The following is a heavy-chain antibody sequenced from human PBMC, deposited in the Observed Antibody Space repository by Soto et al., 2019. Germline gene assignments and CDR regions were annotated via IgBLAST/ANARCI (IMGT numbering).Heavy chain of an antibody. J-gene: IGHJ3*02. D-gene: IGHD1-26*01. Sequence: SETLSLTCTVAGASIISSNSYWAWIRQSPGTGLEWIGSVSFGRDTYFNPSLKSRLTISADTSKNEISLNLNSVTAADTAVYYCARQPLHRVGSSISTLDIWGQGTVVTVSS. CDR3: ARQPLHRVGSSISTLDI. CDR2: VSFGRDT. V-gene: IGHV4-39*01. CDR1: GASIISSNSY.